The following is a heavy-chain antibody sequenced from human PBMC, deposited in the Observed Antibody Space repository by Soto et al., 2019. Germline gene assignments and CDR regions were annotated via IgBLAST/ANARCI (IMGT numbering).Heavy chain of an antibody. CDR1: GFTFDDYA. V-gene: IGHV3-9*01. D-gene: IGHD5-18*01. CDR3: AKDDLSSYGYGAFDI. CDR2: ISWNSGSI. J-gene: IGHJ3*02. Sequence: HPGGSLRLSCAASGFTFDDYAMHWVRQAPGKGLEWVSGISWNSGSIGYADSVKGRFTISRDNAKNSLYLQMNSLRAEDTALYYCAKDDLSSYGYGAFDIWGQGTMVTVSS.